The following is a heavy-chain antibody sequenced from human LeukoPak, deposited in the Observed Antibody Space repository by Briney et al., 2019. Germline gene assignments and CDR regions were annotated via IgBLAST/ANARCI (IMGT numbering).Heavy chain of an antibody. CDR3: ARASYGSGITAFDI. CDR1: GGSISSSTYY. CDR2: VFYPGST. Sequence: SETLSLTCTVSGGSISSSTYYWGWIRQSPGKGLEWIATVFYPGSTYYNPSLKSRVTISVDTSKNQFSLKLSSVTAADTAVYYCARASYGSGITAFDIWGQGTMVTVSS. J-gene: IGHJ3*02. D-gene: IGHD3-10*01. V-gene: IGHV4-39*07.